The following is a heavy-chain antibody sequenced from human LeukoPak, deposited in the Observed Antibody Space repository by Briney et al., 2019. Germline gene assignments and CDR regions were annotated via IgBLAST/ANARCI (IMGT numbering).Heavy chain of an antibody. J-gene: IGHJ4*02. CDR2: IRYDGNNK. CDR3: AKDPPRSNWNDEY. D-gene: IGHD1-20*01. Sequence: GGSLRLSCAASGFTFSRYGMHWVRQAPGKGLEWVAFIRYDGNNKYYADSVKGRFTISRDNSKNTLYLQMNSLRAEDTAVYYCAKDPPRSNWNDEYWGQGTLVTVSS. V-gene: IGHV3-30*02. CDR1: GFTFSRYG.